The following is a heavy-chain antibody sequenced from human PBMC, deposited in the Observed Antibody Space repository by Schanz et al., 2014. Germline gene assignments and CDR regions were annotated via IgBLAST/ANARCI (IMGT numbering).Heavy chain of an antibody. CDR3: ARGGYSSGWYDRDIAHFDY. V-gene: IGHV1-18*01. CDR1: GYTFTSYG. J-gene: IGHJ4*02. CDR2: ISAYNGNT. Sequence: QVQLVQSGAEMKKPGASVKVSCKASGYTFTSYGINWVRQAPGQGLEWMGWISAYNGNTNYAQKLQGRVTMTTDTSTSTAYMELTSLRFDDTAVYYCARGGYSSGWYDRDIAHFDYWGQGTLVTVSS. D-gene: IGHD6-19*01.